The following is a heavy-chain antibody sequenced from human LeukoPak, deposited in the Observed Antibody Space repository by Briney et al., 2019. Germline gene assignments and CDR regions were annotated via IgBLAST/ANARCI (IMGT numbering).Heavy chain of an antibody. D-gene: IGHD6-13*01. J-gene: IGHJ5*02. CDR3: AREGGYSSSWSGWFDP. CDR2: IYSGGST. Sequence: AGGSLRLSCAASGFTASSNYMSWVRQAPGKGLEWVSVIYSGGSTYYADSVKGRFTISRDSSKNTLYLQMNSLRAEDTAVYYCAREGGYSSSWSGWFDPWGQGTLVTVSS. V-gene: IGHV3-66*01. CDR1: GFTASSNY.